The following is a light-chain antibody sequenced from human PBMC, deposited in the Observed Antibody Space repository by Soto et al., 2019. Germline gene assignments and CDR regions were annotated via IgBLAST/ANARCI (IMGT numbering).Light chain of an antibody. CDR2: GAS. CDR1: QSVSNNY. V-gene: IGKV3-20*01. CDR3: QQYGSSGT. J-gene: IGKJ1*01. Sequence: IGFTQSPGTLSLSPVEISTLSCRASQSVSNNYLAWYQQKPGQAPRLLIYGASNRATGIPDRFSGSGSGTDFTLTISRLEPEDFAVYYCQQYGSSGTFGQGTKVDIK.